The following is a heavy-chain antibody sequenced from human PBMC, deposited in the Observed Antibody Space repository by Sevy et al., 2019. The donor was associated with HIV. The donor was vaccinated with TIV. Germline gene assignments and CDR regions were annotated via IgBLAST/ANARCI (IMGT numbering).Heavy chain of an antibody. J-gene: IGHJ5*02. D-gene: IGHD2-2*01. Sequence: GGSLRLSCAASGFTFSSYWMSWVHQAPGKGLEWVANIKQDGSEKYYVDSVKGRFTISRDNAKNSLYLQMNSLRAEDTAVYYCAREGRYCSSTSCHDWFDPWGQGTLVTVSS. CDR1: GFTFSSYW. V-gene: IGHV3-7*01. CDR3: AREGRYCSSTSCHDWFDP. CDR2: IKQDGSEK.